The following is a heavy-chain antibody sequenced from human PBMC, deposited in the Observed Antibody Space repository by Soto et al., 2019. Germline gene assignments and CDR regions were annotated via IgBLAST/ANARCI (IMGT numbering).Heavy chain of an antibody. Sequence: PGGSLRLSCVASGFTFSDHYMDWGRQARGKGLEWVGRARNKVNSYTTAYAASGKGRFTISRDDSKNSLYLQMNSLKAEDTAVYFCARLMGTAFDLWGQGTLVTVSS. CDR1: GFTFSDHY. CDR3: ARLMGTAFDL. V-gene: IGHV3-72*01. D-gene: IGHD2-8*01. CDR2: ARNKVNSYTT. J-gene: IGHJ4*02.